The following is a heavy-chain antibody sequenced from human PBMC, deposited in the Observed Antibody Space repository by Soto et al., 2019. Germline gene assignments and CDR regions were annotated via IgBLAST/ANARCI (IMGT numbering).Heavy chain of an antibody. D-gene: IGHD3-16*01. V-gene: IGHV4-30-4*02. J-gene: IGHJ6*02. Sequence: SETLALTCTVSGGSISSGDSYWSWIRQPPGKGLEWIGYIYYSGSTDYNPSLKRRVTISVDTSKNQFSRKLISVTRANTDVYYCARGCSGSQFGGESYDMDVRGQGTTVTVSS. CDR3: ARGCSGSQFGGESYDMDV. CDR1: GGSISSGDSY. CDR2: IYYSGST.